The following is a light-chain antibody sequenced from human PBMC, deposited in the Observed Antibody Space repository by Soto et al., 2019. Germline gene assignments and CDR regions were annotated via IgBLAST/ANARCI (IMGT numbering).Light chain of an antibody. V-gene: IGLV2-14*01. Sequence: QSVLTQPASVSGSPGQSITISCTGTSSDIGSYNYVSWYQQHPGKAPKLIIYEVRNRPSGVSNRLSGSKSGNTASLTISGLQADDEADYYCCSYTSSSIRVFGGGTKLTVL. J-gene: IGLJ3*02. CDR3: CSYTSSSIRV. CDR1: SSDIGSYNY. CDR2: EVR.